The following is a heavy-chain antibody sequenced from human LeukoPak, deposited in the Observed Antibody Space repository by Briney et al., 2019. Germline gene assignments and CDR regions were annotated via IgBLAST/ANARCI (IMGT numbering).Heavy chain of an antibody. CDR3: ARRLTQYDCFDP. CDR1: GDSVSSNSVT. CDR2: TYYRSTWYN. V-gene: IGHV6-1*01. Sequence: SQTLPRTCAISGDSVSSNSVTWNWIRQSPSRGLEWLGRTYYRSTWYNDHAVSVRGRITVNPDTSKNQFSLHLNSVTPEDTAVYYCARRLTQYDCFDPWGQGILVTVSS. D-gene: IGHD2-2*01. J-gene: IGHJ5*02.